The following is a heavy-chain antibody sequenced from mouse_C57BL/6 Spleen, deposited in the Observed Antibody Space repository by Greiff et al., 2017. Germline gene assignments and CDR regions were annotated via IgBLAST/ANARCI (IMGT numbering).Heavy chain of an antibody. D-gene: IGHD2-5*01. Sequence: VQLQQSGAELVRPGASVKLSCKASGYTFTDYYINWVKQRPGQGLEWIARIYPGSGNTYYNEKFKGKATLTAEKSSSTAYMQLSSLTSEDSAVYFCARGDVSNYPWFAYWGQGTLVTVSA. V-gene: IGHV1-76*01. CDR2: IYPGSGNT. J-gene: IGHJ3*01. CDR3: ARGDVSNYPWFAY. CDR1: GYTFTDYY.